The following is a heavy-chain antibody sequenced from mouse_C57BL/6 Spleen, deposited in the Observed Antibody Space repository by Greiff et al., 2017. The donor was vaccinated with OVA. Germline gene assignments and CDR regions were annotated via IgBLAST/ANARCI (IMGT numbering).Heavy chain of an antibody. CDR3: ARGRSGNYDFDY. CDR1: GYTFTDYN. D-gene: IGHD2-1*01. Sequence: EVKLMESGPELVKPGASVKMSCKASGYTFTDYNMHWVKQSHGKSLEWIGYINPNNGGTSYNQKFKGKATLTVNKSSSTAYMELRSLTSEDSAVYYCARGRSGNYDFDYWGQGTTLTVSS. CDR2: INPNNGGT. V-gene: IGHV1-22*01. J-gene: IGHJ2*01.